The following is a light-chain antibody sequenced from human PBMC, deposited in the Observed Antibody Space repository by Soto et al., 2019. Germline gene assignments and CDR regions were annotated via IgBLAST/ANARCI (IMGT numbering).Light chain of an antibody. V-gene: IGLV2-14*01. Sequence: QSAMTQPASVSGSPGQSITISCTGTSSDVGGYNYVSWYQQHPGKAPKHMIYEVTTPPSGVSIRFSGSKSGNTVSLTISGLQAEDEADYYCSSYTSRSTLVFGTGTKVTVL. J-gene: IGLJ1*01. CDR3: SSYTSRSTLV. CDR2: EVT. CDR1: SSDVGGYNY.